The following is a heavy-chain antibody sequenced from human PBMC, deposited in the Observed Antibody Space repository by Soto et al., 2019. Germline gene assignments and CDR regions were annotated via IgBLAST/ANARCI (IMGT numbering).Heavy chain of an antibody. Sequence: QLQLQESGPGLVKPSETLSLTCTVSGGSISSSSYYWGWIRQPPGKGLEWIGSIYYSGSTYYNPSLKSRVPISVDTSKNQFSLKLSSVTAADTAVYYCAQSTYDSHWYFDLWGRGTLVTVSS. CDR3: AQSTYDSHWYFDL. J-gene: IGHJ2*01. CDR1: GGSISSSSYY. D-gene: IGHD5-12*01. CDR2: IYYSGST. V-gene: IGHV4-39*01.